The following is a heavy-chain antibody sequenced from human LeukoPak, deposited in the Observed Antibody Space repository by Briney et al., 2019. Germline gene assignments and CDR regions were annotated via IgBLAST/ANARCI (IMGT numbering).Heavy chain of an antibody. CDR3: ARACIAARFCHFDY. CDR1: GFTFSSYA. D-gene: IGHD6-6*01. J-gene: IGHJ4*02. CDR2: ISYDGSNK. Sequence: GGSLRLSCAASGFTFSSYAMHWVRQAPGKGLEWVAVISYDGSNKYYADSVKGRFTISRDNSKNTLYLQMNSLRVEDTAVYYCARACIAARFCHFDYWGQGTLVTVSS. V-gene: IGHV3-30-3*01.